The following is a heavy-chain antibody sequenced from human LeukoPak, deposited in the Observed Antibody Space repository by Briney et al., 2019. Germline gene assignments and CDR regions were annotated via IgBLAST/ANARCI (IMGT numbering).Heavy chain of an antibody. D-gene: IGHD2-2*01. CDR1: GGSISSSSYY. V-gene: IGHV4-39*01. J-gene: IGHJ3*02. CDR2: IYYSGST. Sequence: KPSETLSLTCTVSGGSISSSSYYWGWIRQPPGKGLEWIGSIYYSGSTYYNPSLKSRVTISVDTSKNQFSLKLSSVTAADTAVYYCARGKGRYQLLSAEVDAFDIWGQGTMVTVSS. CDR3: ARGKGRYQLLSAEVDAFDI.